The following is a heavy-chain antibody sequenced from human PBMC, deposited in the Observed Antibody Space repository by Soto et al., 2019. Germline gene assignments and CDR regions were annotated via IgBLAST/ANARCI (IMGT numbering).Heavy chain of an antibody. CDR1: GGSISRSNW. J-gene: IGHJ6*01. CDR2: IYHSGST. Sequence: SETLSLTCAVSGGSISRSNWWSWVRQPPGKGLEWIGEIYHSGSTNYNPSLKSRVTISVDKSKNQFSLKLSSVTAADTAVYYCARDKIAGPYYDGLDVWRQRTTVT. V-gene: IGHV4-4*02. CDR3: ARDKIAGPYYDGLDV. D-gene: IGHD6-13*01.